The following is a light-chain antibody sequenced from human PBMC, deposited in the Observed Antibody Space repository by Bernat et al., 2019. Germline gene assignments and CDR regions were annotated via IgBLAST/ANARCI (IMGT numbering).Light chain of an antibody. CDR1: QSIGNN. Sequence: EIVMTQSPVTLSVSPGERVTVSCRASQSIGNNIAWYQHKPGQAPRLLIFGASSRATGISGRFSGSGFGTDFTLTISSLQSEDSALYYCQKYNDWPPWTFGQGTRIEIK. J-gene: IGKJ1*01. V-gene: IGKV3-15*01. CDR3: QKYNDWPPWT. CDR2: GAS.